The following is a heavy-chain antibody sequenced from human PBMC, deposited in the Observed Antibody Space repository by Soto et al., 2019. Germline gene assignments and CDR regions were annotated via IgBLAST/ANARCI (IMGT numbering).Heavy chain of an antibody. V-gene: IGHV3-11*01. J-gene: IGHJ6*02. CDR2: ISSSGSTI. D-gene: IGHD4-17*01. CDR3: AIASIVTTVTDYYYYGMDF. CDR1: GFTFSDYY. Sequence: ESGGGLVKPGGSLRLSCAASGFTFSDYYMSWIRQAPGKGLEWVSYISSSGSTIYYADSVKGRFTISRDNAKNSLYLQMNSLRAEDTAVYYCAIASIVTTVTDYYYYGMDFWGQGTTVTVSS.